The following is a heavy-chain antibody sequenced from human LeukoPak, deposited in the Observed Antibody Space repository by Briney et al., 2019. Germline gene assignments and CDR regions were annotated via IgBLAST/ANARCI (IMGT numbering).Heavy chain of an antibody. J-gene: IGHJ4*02. Sequence: GGSLRLSCAAAGFTFASDWMHWVRHAPGEGLVWVSRIRSDGRSTMYADSVKGRFTISRDKAKNTLYLKMNSLRAEDTAVYYCARDSAECTGSYCYFVSWGQGTLVTVSS. CDR3: ARDSAECTGSYCYFVS. V-gene: IGHV3-74*03. CDR1: GFTFASDW. D-gene: IGHD2-8*02. CDR2: IRSDGRST.